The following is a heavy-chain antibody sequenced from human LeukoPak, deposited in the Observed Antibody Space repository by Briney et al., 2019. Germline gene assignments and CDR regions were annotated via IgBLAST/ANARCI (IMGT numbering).Heavy chain of an antibody. V-gene: IGHV3-7*01. J-gene: IGHJ4*02. CDR2: IKEDGGEK. CDR1: GFTFSSYW. D-gene: IGHD6-19*01. CDR3: ARGLGIAVAGTVGYFDY. Sequence: GGSLRLSCAASGFTFSSYWMSWVRQAPGKGLEWVANIKEDGGEKYYVDSVKGRFTISRDNAKNSLYLQMNSLRVEDTAVYSCARGLGIAVAGTVGYFDYWGQGALVTVSS.